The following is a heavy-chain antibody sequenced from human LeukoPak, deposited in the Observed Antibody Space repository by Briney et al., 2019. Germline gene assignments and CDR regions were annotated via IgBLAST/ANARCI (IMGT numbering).Heavy chain of an antibody. CDR3: ARDTIGNYGDYPTAFDI. J-gene: IGHJ3*02. CDR2: IKQYGSEK. V-gene: IGHV3-7*01. Sequence: GGSLRLSCAASGFTINTFWMSWVRQAPGKGLEWVASIKQYGSEKFYVDSVKGRFTISRDNAKNSLYLQMNSLRAEDTAVYYCARDTIGNYGDYPTAFDIWGQGTMVTVSS. CDR1: GFTINTFW. D-gene: IGHD4-17*01.